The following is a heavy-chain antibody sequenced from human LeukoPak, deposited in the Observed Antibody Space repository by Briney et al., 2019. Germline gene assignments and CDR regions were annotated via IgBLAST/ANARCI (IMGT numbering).Heavy chain of an antibody. V-gene: IGHV7-4-1*02. D-gene: IGHD3-22*01. CDR2: INTNTGNP. J-gene: IGHJ4*02. Sequence: GALVKVSCKASGYTFTSYAMNWVRQAPGQGLEWMGWINTNTGNPTYAQGFTGRFVFSLDTSVSTAYLQISSLKAEDTAVYYWARGASEYYYDSSGYYMWGQGTLVTVSS. CDR1: GYTFTSYA. CDR3: ARGASEYYYDSSGYYM.